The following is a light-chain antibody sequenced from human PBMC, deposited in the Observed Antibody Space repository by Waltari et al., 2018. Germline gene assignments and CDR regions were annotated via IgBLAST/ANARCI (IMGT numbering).Light chain of an antibody. CDR3: MQALQTPLT. CDR2: LGS. V-gene: IGKV2-28*01. CDR1: QSLLQSNGNNY. J-gene: IGKJ4*01. Sequence: DIVMTQSPLSLPVTPGEPASISCRSSQSLLQSNGNNYLDWYLQKPGQSHQLLIYLGSNRASGVPDRFSGSGSGTDFTLKISRVEAEDVGVYYCMQALQTPLTFGGGTKVEIK.